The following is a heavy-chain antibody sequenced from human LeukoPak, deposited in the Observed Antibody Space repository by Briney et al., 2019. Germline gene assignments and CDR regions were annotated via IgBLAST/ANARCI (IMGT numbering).Heavy chain of an antibody. CDR1: GFTFSNYA. Sequence: GGSLRLSCVASGFTFSNYAMTWVRQAPGKGLEWVSSISRSGGSTYYADSVKGRFTISRDNFKSTLYLQMDSLRAEDTAVYYCARIAVTGMWYFDYWGQGTQVTVSS. V-gene: IGHV3-23*01. D-gene: IGHD6-19*01. J-gene: IGHJ4*02. CDR2: ISRSGGST. CDR3: ARIAVTGMWYFDY.